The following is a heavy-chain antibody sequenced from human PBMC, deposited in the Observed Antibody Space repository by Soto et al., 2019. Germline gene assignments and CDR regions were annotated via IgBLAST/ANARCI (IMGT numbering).Heavy chain of an antibody. CDR3: ARTAAARKNYYAADV. CDR1: GYSFTSYW. V-gene: IGHV5-51*01. Sequence: GESLKISCKGSGYSFTSYWLGWVRQMPVKGLEWMGIIYPGDSDTRYSPSFQGQVTISADKSISTAYLQWSSLKASDSAMYYCARTAAARKNYYAADVWGQGTTVTVSS. D-gene: IGHD6-13*01. CDR2: IYPGDSDT. J-gene: IGHJ6*02.